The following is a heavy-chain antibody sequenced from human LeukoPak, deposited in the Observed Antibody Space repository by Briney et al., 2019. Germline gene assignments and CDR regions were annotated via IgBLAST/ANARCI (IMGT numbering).Heavy chain of an antibody. Sequence: SETLSLTCTVSGGSISSYYWSWIRQPAGKGLEWIGSIYHSGSTYYNPSLKSRVTISVDTSKNQFSLKLSSVTAADTAVYYCAIYLYYDSSGYPNFDYWGQGTLVTVSS. J-gene: IGHJ4*02. CDR2: IYHSGST. CDR1: GGSISSYY. V-gene: IGHV4-59*04. D-gene: IGHD3-22*01. CDR3: AIYLYYDSSGYPNFDY.